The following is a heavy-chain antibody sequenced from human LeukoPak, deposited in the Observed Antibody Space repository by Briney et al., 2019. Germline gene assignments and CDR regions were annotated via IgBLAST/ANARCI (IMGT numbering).Heavy chain of an antibody. CDR1: GFTFSSYW. CDR3: TRQDCSGGSCSYVDY. D-gene: IGHD2-15*01. Sequence: GGSLRLSCAASGFTFSSYWMAWVRQAPGKGLDWVANIKEDGNDKYYVDYVKGRFTISRDNAKNSLYLQMNSLRAEDTAVYYCTRQDCSGGSCSYVDYWGQGTLVTVSS. CDR2: IKEDGNDK. J-gene: IGHJ4*02. V-gene: IGHV3-7*02.